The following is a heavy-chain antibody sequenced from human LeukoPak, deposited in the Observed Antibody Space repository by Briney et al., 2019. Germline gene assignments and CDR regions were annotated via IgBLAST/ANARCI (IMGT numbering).Heavy chain of an antibody. D-gene: IGHD5-12*01. CDR2: IYYSGST. CDR1: GGSISSGGYY. Sequence: PSETLSLTCTVSGGSISSGGYYWSWIRQHPGKGLEWIGYIYYSGSTYYNPSLKSRVTISVDTSKNQFSLKLSSVTAADTAVYYCPRDSGFGHFDYWGQGSLVTVSS. CDR3: PRDSGFGHFDY. V-gene: IGHV4-31*03. J-gene: IGHJ4*02.